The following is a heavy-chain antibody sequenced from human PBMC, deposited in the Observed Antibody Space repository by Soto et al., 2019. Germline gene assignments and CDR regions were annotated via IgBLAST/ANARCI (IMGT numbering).Heavy chain of an antibody. V-gene: IGHV3-33*01. CDR1: GFTFGSYG. CDR2: IWYDGSNK. J-gene: IGHJ4*02. D-gene: IGHD1-26*01. Sequence: QVQLVESGGGVVQPGRSLRLSCAASGFTFGSYGMHWVRQAPGKGLEWVAGIWYDGSNKYYADSVKGRFTISRDNSKNTLYLQMNSLRAEDTAVYYCARDEVVGATRFDYWGQGTLVTVSS. CDR3: ARDEVVGATRFDY.